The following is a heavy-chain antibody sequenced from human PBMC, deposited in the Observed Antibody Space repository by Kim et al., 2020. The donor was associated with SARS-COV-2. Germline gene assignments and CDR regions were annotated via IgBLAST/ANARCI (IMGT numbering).Heavy chain of an antibody. V-gene: IGHV4-34*01. Sequence: SETLSLTCAVYGGSFSGYYWSWIRQPPGKGLEWIGEINHSGSTNYNPSLKSRVTISVDTSKNQFYLKLRSVTAADTAVYYFARVSVNLWFGIRGEYIQHWGQGTLVTVSS. CDR3: ARVSVNLWFGIRGEYIQH. J-gene: IGHJ1*01. D-gene: IGHD3-10*01. CDR2: INHSGST. CDR1: GGSFSGYY.